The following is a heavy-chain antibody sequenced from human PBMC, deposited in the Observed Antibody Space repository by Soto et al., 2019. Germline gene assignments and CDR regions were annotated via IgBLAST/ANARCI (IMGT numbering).Heavy chain of an antibody. D-gene: IGHD3-10*01. Sequence: ASVKVSCKASGYTFTSYAMHWVRQAPGQRLERMGWINAGNGNTKYSQKFQGRVTITRDTSASTAYMELSSLRSEDTAVYYCARDLSHYYSYYMDVWGKGTTVTVSS. V-gene: IGHV1-3*01. CDR1: GYTFTSYA. CDR3: ARDLSHYYSYYMDV. CDR2: INAGNGNT. J-gene: IGHJ6*03.